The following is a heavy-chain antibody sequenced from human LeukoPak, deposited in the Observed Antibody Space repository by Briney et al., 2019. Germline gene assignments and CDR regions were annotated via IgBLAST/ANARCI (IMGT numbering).Heavy chain of an antibody. CDR3: ARSQRRSYYGMDV. V-gene: IGHV3-11*03. CDR2: ISSSSSYT. J-gene: IGHJ6*02. CDR1: GSTFSDYY. D-gene: IGHD1-1*01. Sequence: PGGSLRLSCAASGSTFSDYYMSWIRQAPGKGLEGVSYISSSSSYTNYADSVKGRFTISRDNAKNSLYLQMNSLRAEDTAVYYCARSQRRSYYGMDVWGQGTTVTVSS.